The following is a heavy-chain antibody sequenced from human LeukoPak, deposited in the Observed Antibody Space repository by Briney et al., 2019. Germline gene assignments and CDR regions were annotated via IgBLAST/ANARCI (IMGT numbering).Heavy chain of an antibody. CDR3: ARGNGYVEGAAAGTTVMDL. J-gene: IGHJ6*02. CDR2: MNTNSDNT. CDR1: GYSFTNYD. V-gene: IGHV1-8*01. Sequence: ASVKVSCKASGYSFTNYDINWVRQATGQGLEWMGWMNTNSDNTIYAQKFQGRVTMTSDTSITTAYMELSSLRSEDTAVYYCARGNGYVEGAAAGTTVMDLWGQGTTVTVSS. D-gene: IGHD6-13*01.